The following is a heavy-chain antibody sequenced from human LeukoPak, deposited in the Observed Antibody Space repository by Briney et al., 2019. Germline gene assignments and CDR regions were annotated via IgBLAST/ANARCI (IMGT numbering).Heavy chain of an antibody. CDR2: ISGSGGST. V-gene: IGHV3-23*01. D-gene: IGHD3-10*01. Sequence: GGSLRLSCAVSGFTFSSYAMSWVRQAPGKGLEWVSAISGSGGSTYYADSVKGRFTISRDNSKNTLYLQMNSLRAEDTAVYYCAKDRLWFGELLVFYFDYWGQGTLVTASS. J-gene: IGHJ4*02. CDR3: AKDRLWFGELLVFYFDY. CDR1: GFTFSSYA.